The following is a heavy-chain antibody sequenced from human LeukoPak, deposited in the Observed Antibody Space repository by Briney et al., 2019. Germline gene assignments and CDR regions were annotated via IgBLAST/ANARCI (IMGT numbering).Heavy chain of an antibody. Sequence: GGSLRLSCAASGFTFSSYGMHWVRQAPGKGLEWVAFIRYDGSNKYYADSVKGRFTISRDNAKNSLYLQTNSLRAEDTALYYCAKGRNGDYGSGSFDYWGQGTLVTVSS. CDR1: GFTFSSYG. J-gene: IGHJ4*02. D-gene: IGHD3-10*01. CDR2: IRYDGSNK. CDR3: AKGRNGDYGSGSFDY. V-gene: IGHV3-30*02.